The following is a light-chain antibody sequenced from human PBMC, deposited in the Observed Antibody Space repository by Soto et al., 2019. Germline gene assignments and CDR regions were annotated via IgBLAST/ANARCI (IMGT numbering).Light chain of an antibody. CDR2: GNS. Sequence: QSVLTQPPSVSGAPGQRVTISCTGSSSNIGAGYDVHWYQQLPGTAPKLLIYGNSNRPSGVPDRFSGSKSGTSASLAITGXXAEDEADYYCQSYDSSXSAFFGTGTKX. CDR3: QSYDSSXSAF. J-gene: IGLJ1*01. V-gene: IGLV1-40*01. CDR1: SSNIGAGYD.